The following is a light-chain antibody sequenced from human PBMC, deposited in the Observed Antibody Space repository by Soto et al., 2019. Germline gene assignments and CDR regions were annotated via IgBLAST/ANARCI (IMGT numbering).Light chain of an antibody. V-gene: IGLV1-40*01. CDR3: QSYDSSQEGV. Sequence: QSVLTQPPSVSGAPGQRVTISCTGSSSNIGAGYDVHWYQQLPGTAPKLLIYGNSNRPSGVPDRFSGSKSGTSASLAITGLQAEGEADYYCQSYDSSQEGVFGTGTKVTVL. CDR1: SSNIGAGYD. J-gene: IGLJ1*01. CDR2: GNS.